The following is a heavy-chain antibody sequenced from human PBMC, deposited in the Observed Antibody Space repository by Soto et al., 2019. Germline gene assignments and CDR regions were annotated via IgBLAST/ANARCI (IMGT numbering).Heavy chain of an antibody. V-gene: IGHV4-59*01. CDR2: IYYSGST. CDR1: GGSISSYY. Sequence: QVQLQESGPGLVKPSETLSLTCTVSGGSISSYYWSWIRQPPGKGLEWIGYIYYSGSTNYNPSLKSRVTISVDTSKNQFSLKLSSVTAADTAVYYCARGTLDSSGQYFQHWGQGTLVTVSS. D-gene: IGHD6-19*01. J-gene: IGHJ1*01. CDR3: ARGTLDSSGQYFQH.